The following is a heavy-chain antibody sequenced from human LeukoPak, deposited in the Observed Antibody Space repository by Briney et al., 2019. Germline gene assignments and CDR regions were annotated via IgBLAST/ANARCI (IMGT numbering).Heavy chain of an antibody. V-gene: IGHV3-48*03. J-gene: IGHJ4*02. CDR3: ARDSGVDYFDY. CDR2: ISSSGSTI. Sequence: SGGSLRLSCAAAGFTFSSYEMNWVRQAPGKGLEWVSYISSSGSTIYYADSVKGRFTISRDNAKNSLYLQMNSLRAEDTAVYCCARDSGVDYFDYWGQGTLVTVSS. D-gene: IGHD3-10*01. CDR1: GFTFSSYE.